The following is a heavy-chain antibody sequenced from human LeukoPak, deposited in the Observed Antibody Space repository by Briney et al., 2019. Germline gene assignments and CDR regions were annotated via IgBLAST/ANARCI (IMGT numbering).Heavy chain of an antibody. CDR2: INPNSGGT. D-gene: IGHD6-19*01. CDR1: GYTFTDYC. V-gene: IGHV1-2*02. Sequence: GASVKVSCKASGYTFTDYCMHWVRQAPGQGLEWMGWINPNSGGTRYAQKFQGRVIMTRDTSISTAYMDLSSLRSDDTAVYYCARSEIPLAYYYWGQGTLVTVSS. J-gene: IGHJ4*02. CDR3: ARSEIPLAYYY.